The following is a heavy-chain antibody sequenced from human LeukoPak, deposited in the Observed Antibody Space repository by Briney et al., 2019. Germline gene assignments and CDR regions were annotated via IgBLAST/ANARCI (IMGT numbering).Heavy chain of an antibody. V-gene: IGHV1-2*02. D-gene: IGHD3-3*01. CDR1: GYTCTGYY. CDR3: ARALTYDFWSGYYGY. J-gene: IGHJ4*02. CDR2: IDPNSGGT. Sequence: GASVMVSCKASGYTCTGYYMHWVRQAPGQGLEWMGWIDPNSGGTNYAQKFQGRVTMTRDTSISTAYMELSRLRSDDTAVYYCARALTYDFWSGYYGYWGQETLVTVSS.